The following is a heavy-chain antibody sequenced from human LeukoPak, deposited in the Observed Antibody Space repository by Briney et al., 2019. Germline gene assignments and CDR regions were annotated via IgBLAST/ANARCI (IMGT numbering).Heavy chain of an antibody. J-gene: IGHJ3*02. D-gene: IGHD4-17*01. V-gene: IGHV4-61*01. CDR1: GGSVSSGSYY. CDR2: IYYSGST. CDR3: ARRGTSVTNGGAFDI. Sequence: SETLSLTCTVSGGSVSSGSYYWSWIRQPPGKGLEWIGYIYYSGSTNYNPSLKSRVTISVDTSKNQFSLKLSSMTAADTAVYYCARRGTSVTNGGAFDIWGQGTMVTVSS.